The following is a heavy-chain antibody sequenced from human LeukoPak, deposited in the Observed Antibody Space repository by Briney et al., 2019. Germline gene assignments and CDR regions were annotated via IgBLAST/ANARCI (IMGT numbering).Heavy chain of an antibody. V-gene: IGHV4-61*02. D-gene: IGHD6-13*01. J-gene: IGHJ5*02. CDR3: ARGYSSSWLNWFDP. CDR1: GGSISSGSYY. Sequence: SETLSLTCTVSGGSISSGSYYWSWIRQPAGKGLEWIGRIYTSGSTNYNPSLKSRVTISVDTSKNQFSLKLSSVTAADTAVYYCARGYSSSWLNWFDPWGQGTLVTVSS. CDR2: IYTSGST.